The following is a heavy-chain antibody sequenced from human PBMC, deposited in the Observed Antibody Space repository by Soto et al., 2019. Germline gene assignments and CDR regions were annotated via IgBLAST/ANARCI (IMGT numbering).Heavy chain of an antibody. CDR2: IYPGDSDT. V-gene: IGHV5-51*01. Sequence: GESLKISCKGSGYSFTSYWIGWVRQMPGKCLEWMGIIYPGDSDTRYSPSLQGQVTISADKSISTAYLQWSSLKASDTAMYYCARLGYYDSWTGYYLSCILGWFDTWGQVTLVTVSS. J-gene: IGHJ5*02. CDR3: ARLGYYDSWTGYYLSCILGWFDT. D-gene: IGHD3-3*01. CDR1: GYSFTSYW.